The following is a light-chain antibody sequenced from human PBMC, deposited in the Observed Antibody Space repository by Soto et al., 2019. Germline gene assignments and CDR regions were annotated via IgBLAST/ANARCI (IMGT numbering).Light chain of an antibody. CDR1: QGISSY. J-gene: IGKJ4*01. CDR2: AAS. Sequence: DIQLTQSPSFLSASVGDRVTITCRASQGISSYLAWYQQKPGKAPKLLIYAASTLQSGVPSRFSGSGFGTEFTLTISSLQPEDFATYYCQQLNSYRLTFGGGTKVDIK. CDR3: QQLNSYRLT. V-gene: IGKV1-9*01.